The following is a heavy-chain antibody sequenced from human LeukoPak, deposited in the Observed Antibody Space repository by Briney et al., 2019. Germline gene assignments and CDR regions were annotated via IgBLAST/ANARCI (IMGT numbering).Heavy chain of an antibody. Sequence: SETLSLTCAGCGGSFSGYYWSWIRQPPGKGLEWIGESNHSGSTNYNPSLKSRVTISVDTSKNQFSLKLSSVTAADTAVYYCARLLVEVGDDYWGQGTLVTVSS. J-gene: IGHJ4*02. V-gene: IGHV4-34*01. D-gene: IGHD6-13*01. CDR2: SNHSGST. CDR1: GGSFSGYY. CDR3: ARLLVEVGDDY.